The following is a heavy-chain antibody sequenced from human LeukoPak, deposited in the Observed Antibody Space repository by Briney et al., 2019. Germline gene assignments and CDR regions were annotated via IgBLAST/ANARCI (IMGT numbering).Heavy chain of an antibody. D-gene: IGHD6-19*01. Sequence: GRSLRLSCAASGFTFSGYAMHWVRQAPGKGLEWVAVISYDGSNKYYADSVKGRFTISRDNSKNTLYLQMNSLRAGDTAVYYCARAYSSGWYFPSVYWGQGTLVTVSS. CDR1: GFTFSGYA. CDR3: ARAYSSGWYFPSVY. J-gene: IGHJ4*02. V-gene: IGHV3-30*04. CDR2: ISYDGSNK.